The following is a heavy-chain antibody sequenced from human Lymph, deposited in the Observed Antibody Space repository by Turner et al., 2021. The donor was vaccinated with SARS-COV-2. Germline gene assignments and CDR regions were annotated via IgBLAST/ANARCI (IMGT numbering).Heavy chain of an antibody. CDR3: ARSGPNFDF. CDR1: GFTFSSYA. D-gene: IGHD7-27*01. CDR2: ISYDGSNK. V-gene: IGHV3-30-3*01. J-gene: IGHJ4*02. Sequence: QVQPVESGGGVVQPGRSLRLSCAASGFTFSSYAMNWVRQAPGKGLEWVTLISYDGSNKYYADSVKGRFTISRGNSKNTLYLQMNSLRAEDTAVYYCARSGPNFDFWGQGTLVTVSS.